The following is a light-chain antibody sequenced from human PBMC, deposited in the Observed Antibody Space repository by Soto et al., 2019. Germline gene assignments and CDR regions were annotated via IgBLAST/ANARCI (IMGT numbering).Light chain of an antibody. V-gene: IGKV3-15*01. CDR2: GAS. CDR1: QSVGTN. J-gene: IGKJ1*01. Sequence: VMTHSPATLSVSPGKRATLSCRASQSVGTNLAWYQQKPGQAPRLLIYGASTRATGIPARFSGSGSGTEFTLTISSLQSEDFAVYYCQQYNNWPRTFGQGTKVDIK. CDR3: QQYNNWPRT.